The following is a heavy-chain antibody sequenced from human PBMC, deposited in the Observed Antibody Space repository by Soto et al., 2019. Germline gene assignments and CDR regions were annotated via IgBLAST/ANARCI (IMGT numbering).Heavy chain of an antibody. D-gene: IGHD2-15*01. CDR1: GFTFSSHS. CDR3: ARDPGYCSGGNCYALYYFDY. CDR2: ISSSSTYI. J-gene: IGHJ4*02. Sequence: GGSLRLSCAASGFTFSSHSMNCVRQAPGKGLEWVSSISSSSTYIYYAESVKGRFTISRDNAKNSLYLQMNSLRAEDTAVYYCARDPGYCSGGNCYALYYFDYWGQGTLVTVSS. V-gene: IGHV3-21*01.